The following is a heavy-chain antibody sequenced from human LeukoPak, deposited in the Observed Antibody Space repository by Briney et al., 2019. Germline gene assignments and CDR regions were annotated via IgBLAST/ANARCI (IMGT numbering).Heavy chain of an antibody. J-gene: IGHJ4*02. D-gene: IGHD6-19*01. V-gene: IGHV1-2*02. Sequence: ASVTVSCKASGYTFTDYYMRWVRQAPGQGLEWMGWINPNSGGTNYAQKFQGRVTMTRDTSISTAYMELSRLTSDDTALYYCARDQKQWLEIDYWGQGTLVTVSS. CDR2: INPNSGGT. CDR1: GYTFTDYY. CDR3: ARDQKQWLEIDY.